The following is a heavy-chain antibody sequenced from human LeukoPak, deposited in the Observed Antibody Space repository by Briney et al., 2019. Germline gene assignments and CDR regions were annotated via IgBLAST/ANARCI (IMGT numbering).Heavy chain of an antibody. CDR3: ARDVDTASNFDY. J-gene: IGHJ4*02. CDR2: IIPIFGTA. Sequence: SVKVSCKASGGTFSSYAISWARQAPGQGLEWMGGIIPIFGTANYAQKFQGRVTITADESTSTAYMELSSLRSEDTAVYYCARDVDTASNFDYWGQGTLVTVSS. CDR1: GGTFSSYA. V-gene: IGHV1-69*01. D-gene: IGHD5-18*01.